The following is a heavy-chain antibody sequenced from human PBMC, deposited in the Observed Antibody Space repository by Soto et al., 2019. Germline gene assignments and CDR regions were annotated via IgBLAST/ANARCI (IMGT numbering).Heavy chain of an antibody. D-gene: IGHD3-10*01. CDR3: ARGSKGTYGMDV. CDR1: GYTFRIYD. V-gene: IGHV3-13*01. Sequence: PXESLRLSCAASGYTFRIYDMHWVRQVTGKGLEWVSVIGSAGDANYAPSVKGRFTISRENAKNSLYLQMNSLRAGDTAVYYCARGSKGTYGMDVWGQGTTVTVSS. J-gene: IGHJ6*02. CDR2: IGSAGDA.